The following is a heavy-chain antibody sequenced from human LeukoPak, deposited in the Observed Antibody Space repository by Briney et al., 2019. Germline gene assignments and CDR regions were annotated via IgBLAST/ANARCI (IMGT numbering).Heavy chain of an antibody. CDR3: ARGTGDPQRFDP. D-gene: IGHD4-17*01. CDR2: ISSRSSAT. V-gene: IGHV3-48*02. CDR1: GFTFSNYS. Sequence: RGYLRLYCAASGFTFSNYSMNWVRQAPGQGLEGVAYISSRSSATSYADSVKGRFTISRDNAKNSLYMQMNSLRDEDTAVYYCARGTGDPQRFDPWGQGTLVTVSS. J-gene: IGHJ5*02.